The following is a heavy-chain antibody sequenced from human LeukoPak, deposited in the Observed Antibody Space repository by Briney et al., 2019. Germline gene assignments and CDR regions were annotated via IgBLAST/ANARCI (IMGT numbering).Heavy chain of an antibody. Sequence: GASVKVSCKASGYTFTSYGINWVRQATGQGLEWMGWMNPNSGNTGYAQKFQGRVTMTRNTSISTAYMELSSLRSEDTAVYYCARDWKYCSGGSCYDWFDPWGQGTLVTVSS. D-gene: IGHD2-15*01. CDR3: ARDWKYCSGGSCYDWFDP. CDR2: MNPNSGNT. J-gene: IGHJ5*02. V-gene: IGHV1-8*01. CDR1: GYTFTSYG.